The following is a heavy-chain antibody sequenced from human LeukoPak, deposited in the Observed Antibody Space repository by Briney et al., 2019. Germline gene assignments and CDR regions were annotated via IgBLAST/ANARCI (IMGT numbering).Heavy chain of an antibody. CDR1: GGSISSSSW. CDR3: ARVLSITMGRGVSHQLDY. V-gene: IGHV4-4*02. D-gene: IGHD3-10*01. Sequence: PSGTLSLTYAVAGGSISSSSWWCGVRQPPGKGLEWIGEIYHSGSTNYNPSLKSRVTISVDKSKNQFSLKMSSLTAADTAVYYCARVLSITMGRGVSHQLDYWGQGTLVTVSS. CDR2: IYHSGST. J-gene: IGHJ4*02.